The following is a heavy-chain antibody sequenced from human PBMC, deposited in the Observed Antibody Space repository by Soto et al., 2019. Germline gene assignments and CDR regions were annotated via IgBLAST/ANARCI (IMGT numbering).Heavy chain of an antibody. CDR2: IYYSGST. V-gene: IGHV4-61*01. D-gene: IGHD5-12*01. Sequence: PSVTLPLTCTVSGGSVSSGSYCWSWIRPPPGKGLEWIGYIYYSGSTNYNPSLKSRVTMSVDTSKNQFSLKLSSVTAADTAVYYCARATIPYYFDYWGQGTLVTVSS. J-gene: IGHJ4*02. CDR1: GGSVSSGSYC. CDR3: ARATIPYYFDY.